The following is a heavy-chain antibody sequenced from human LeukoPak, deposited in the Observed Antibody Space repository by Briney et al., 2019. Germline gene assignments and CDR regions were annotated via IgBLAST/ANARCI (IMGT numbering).Heavy chain of an antibody. V-gene: IGHV4-34*09. CDR1: GGSFSGFH. CDR3: ARISSGWYNFDY. Sequence: SETLSLTCAVYGGSFSGFHWSWIRQPPGKGLEWIGEISQSGGTNYNPSLKSRVTISVDTSKNQFSLKLSSVTAADTAVYYCARISSGWYNFDYWGQGTLVTVSS. D-gene: IGHD6-19*01. J-gene: IGHJ4*02. CDR2: ISQSGGT.